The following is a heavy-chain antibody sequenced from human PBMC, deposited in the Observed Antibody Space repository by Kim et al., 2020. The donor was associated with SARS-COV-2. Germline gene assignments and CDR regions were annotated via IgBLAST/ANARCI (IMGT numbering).Heavy chain of an antibody. CDR3: AKDYHVLEVPDAPLGTYFDH. CDR1: RFSFRSYG. J-gene: IGHJ4*02. V-gene: IGHV3-30*18. D-gene: IGHD3-10*02. CDR2: ISFDGRNA. Sequence: GGSLRLSCVASRFSFRSYGLHWVRQAPGKGLEWVAAISFDGRNAHYAQSVQGRFTISRDDSRDTVYLQLSALTAEDSALYYCAKDYHVLEVPDAPLGTYFDHWGQGTLVTVSS.